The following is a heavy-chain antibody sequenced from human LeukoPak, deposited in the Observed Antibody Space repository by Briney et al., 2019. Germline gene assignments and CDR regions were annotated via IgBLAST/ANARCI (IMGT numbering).Heavy chain of an antibody. J-gene: IGHJ4*02. CDR1: GFSFSTYA. D-gene: IGHD1-20*01. CDR2: ISGSDGTT. CDR3: AKDKYNWNYFDY. V-gene: IGHV3-23*01. Sequence: PGGSLRLSCAASGFSFSTYAMSWVRQAPGKGLEWVSTISGSDGTTYYADSVKGRFTISRDNSENTLYLQMNSLRAEDTAIYYCAKDKYNWNYFDYWGQGTLVTVSS.